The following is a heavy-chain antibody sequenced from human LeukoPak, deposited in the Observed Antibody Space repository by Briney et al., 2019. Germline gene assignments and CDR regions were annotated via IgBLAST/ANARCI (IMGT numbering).Heavy chain of an antibody. D-gene: IGHD2-2*01. CDR1: GGSISNYY. CDR3: ARDYCSSTTCYDSYYYGMDV. V-gene: IGHV4-59*01. CDR2: IYYSGST. Sequence: SETLSLTCTVSGGSISNYYWSWIRQPPGKGLEWIGYIYYSGSTNYNPSLKSRVTISVDTSKNQFSLKLSSVTAADTAVYYCARDYCSSTTCYDSYYYGMDVWGQGTTVTVSS. J-gene: IGHJ6*02.